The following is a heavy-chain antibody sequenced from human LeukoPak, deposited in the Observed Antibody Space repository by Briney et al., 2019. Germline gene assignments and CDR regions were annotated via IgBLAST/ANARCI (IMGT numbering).Heavy chain of an antibody. J-gene: IGHJ4*01. V-gene: IGHV3-13*01. CDR1: GYTFNTYD. CDR2: IDSSGGYT. CDR3: VRGGEIGLDY. D-gene: IGHD3-16*01. Sequence: GGSLRLSCAASGYTFNTYDMHWVRQTTGQGLEWISSIDSSGGYTYYAGSVKGRFAISRENDKNSLYLHMNSLRVGDTAVYSCVRGGEIGLDYWGHGTLVTVSS.